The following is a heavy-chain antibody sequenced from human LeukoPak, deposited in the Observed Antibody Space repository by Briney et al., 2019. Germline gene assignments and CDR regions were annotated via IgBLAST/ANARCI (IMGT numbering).Heavy chain of an antibody. CDR1: GFTFSSYW. CDR2: IKQDGSEK. V-gene: IGHV3-7*01. Sequence: PGGSLRLSCAASGFTFSSYWMGWVRQAPGKGLEWVANIKQDGSEKYYVDSVKGRFTISRDNAKNSLYLQMNSLRAEDTAVYYCARDRVSYSSGPFDYWGQGTLVTVSS. CDR3: ARDRVSYSSGPFDY. J-gene: IGHJ4*02. D-gene: IGHD6-19*01.